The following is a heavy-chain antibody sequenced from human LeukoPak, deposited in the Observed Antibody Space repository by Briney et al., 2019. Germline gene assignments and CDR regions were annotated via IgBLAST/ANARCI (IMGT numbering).Heavy chain of an antibody. Sequence: SETLSLTCTVSGGSISSYYWSWIRQPPGKGLEWIGRIYTSGSTNYNPSLKSRVTMSVDTSKNQFSLKLSSVTAADTAVYYCARGDYDILTGYYSYNWFDPWGQGTLVTVSS. CDR2: IYTSGST. CDR3: ARGDYDILTGYYSYNWFDP. V-gene: IGHV4-4*07. J-gene: IGHJ5*02. CDR1: GGSISSYY. D-gene: IGHD3-9*01.